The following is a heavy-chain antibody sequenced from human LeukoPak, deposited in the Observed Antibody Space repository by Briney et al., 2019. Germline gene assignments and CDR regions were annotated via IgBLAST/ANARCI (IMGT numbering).Heavy chain of an antibody. V-gene: IGHV4-59*01. CDR3: AREQWLGYFDY. Sequence: PSETLSLTCTVSGGSISSYYWSWIRQPPGKRLEWIEYIYYSGSTNYNPSLKSRVTISVDTSKNQFSLKLSSVTAADTAVYYCAREQWLGYFDYWGQGTLVTVSS. J-gene: IGHJ4*02. CDR2: IYYSGST. CDR1: GGSISSYY. D-gene: IGHD6-19*01.